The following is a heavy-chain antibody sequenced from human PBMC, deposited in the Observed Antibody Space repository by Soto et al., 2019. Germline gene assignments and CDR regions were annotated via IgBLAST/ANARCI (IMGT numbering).Heavy chain of an antibody. Sequence: QVQLVQSGAEVKKPGSSVKVSCKASGVTFSSYTISWLRQDPGQGLEWMGRIIPILGVATYAQKFQGRVTNTADKSTSTAYMELPSLTSEDTAVYYCARQRSTRGFFDSWGQGTLVTVSS. CDR2: IIPILGVA. V-gene: IGHV1-69*02. CDR3: ARQRSTRGFFDS. D-gene: IGHD3-10*01. J-gene: IGHJ4*02. CDR1: GVTFSSYT.